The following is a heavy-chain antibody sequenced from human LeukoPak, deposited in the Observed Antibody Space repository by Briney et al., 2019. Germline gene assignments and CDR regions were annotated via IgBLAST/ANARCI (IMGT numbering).Heavy chain of an antibody. D-gene: IGHD3-16*01. CDR2: IILTVDIT. CDR3: ARDQGLIDTPAYTLDV. CDR1: GGTFNNYA. V-gene: IGHV1-69*04. J-gene: IGHJ6*02. Sequence: SVKDSSKASGGTFNNYARTWVRQAPGQGVEWMGRIILTVDITIYAQKFQGRVTITAEKSTSTAYIELSSLSSEATAVYYCARDQGLIDTPAYTLDVWGQGTTVTVSS.